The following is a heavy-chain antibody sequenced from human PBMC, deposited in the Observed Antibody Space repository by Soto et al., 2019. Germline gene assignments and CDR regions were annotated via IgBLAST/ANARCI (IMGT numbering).Heavy chain of an antibody. CDR2: IYSGGST. J-gene: IGHJ4*02. CDR3: ARDRMSSSSRYFDY. D-gene: IGHD6-6*01. Sequence: EVQLVESGGGLVQPGGSLSLSFAASGFTVISNNMSWVRRAPGKGLEWVSVIYSGGSTYYADSVKGRFTISRHNSKNTLYLQMNSLRAEDTAVYYCARDRMSSSSRYFDYWGQGTLVTVSS. CDR1: GFTVISNN. V-gene: IGHV3-53*04.